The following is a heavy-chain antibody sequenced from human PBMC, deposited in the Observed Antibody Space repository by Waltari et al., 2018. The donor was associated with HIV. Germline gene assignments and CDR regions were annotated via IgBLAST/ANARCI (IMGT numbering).Heavy chain of an antibody. CDR2: INPNSGGT. CDR1: GYPFNAYY. V-gene: IGHV1-2*06. CDR3: ARRGSSGSYWFDP. J-gene: IGHJ5*02. D-gene: IGHD1-26*01. Sequence: QVQLVQSGAEVKKRGASVKVSCKASGYPFNAYYMHWVRQAPGQGLEWMGRINPNSGGTNYAQKFQGRVTMTRDTSISTAYMELSRLRSDDTAVYYCARRGSSGSYWFDPWGQGTLVTVSS.